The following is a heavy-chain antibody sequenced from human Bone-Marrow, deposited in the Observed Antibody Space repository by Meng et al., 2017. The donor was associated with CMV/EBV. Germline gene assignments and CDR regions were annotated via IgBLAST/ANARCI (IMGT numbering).Heavy chain of an antibody. V-gene: IGHV3-7*01. CDR2: IKQDGSEK. J-gene: IGHJ2*01. CDR1: SSYW. D-gene: IGHD3-3*01. CDR3: ARDRWGRFLEWAHPDWYFDL. Sequence: SSYWVSWVRQAPGKGLEWVANIKQDGSEKYYVDSVKSRFTISRDNAKNSLYLQMNSLRAEDTAVYYCARDRWGRFLEWAHPDWYFDLWGRGTLVTVSS.